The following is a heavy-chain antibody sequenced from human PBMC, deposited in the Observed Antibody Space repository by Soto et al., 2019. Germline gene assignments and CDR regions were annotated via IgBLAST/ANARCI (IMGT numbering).Heavy chain of an antibody. J-gene: IGHJ6*01. V-gene: IGHV1-8*01. CDR2: MNPNSGNT. D-gene: IGHD3-3*01. CDR3: ARFYFTGGYYKFCSVYGMDV. Sequence: VSVKVSCKASGYTFTSYDINWVRQATGQGLEWMGWMNPNSGNTGYAQKFQGRVTMTRNTSISTAYMELSSLRSEDTAVYYCARFYFTGGYYKFCSVYGMDVWGQGTTDTVSS. CDR1: GYTFTSYD.